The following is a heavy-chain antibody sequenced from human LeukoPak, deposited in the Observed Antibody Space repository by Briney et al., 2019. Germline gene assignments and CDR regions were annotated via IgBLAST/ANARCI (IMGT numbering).Heavy chain of an antibody. CDR2: IRGKAYGGTR. CDR1: GFGFGFHA. Sequence: GRSLRLSCETSGFGFGFHAMSWVRQAPGKGLEWVGLIRGKAYGGTREYAASVKGRFIISRDDPKSIAYLHMDSLKTEDTGVYYCVRESRPEGYFGYWGQGTLVTVSS. V-gene: IGHV3-49*04. CDR3: VRESRPEGYFGY. J-gene: IGHJ4*02.